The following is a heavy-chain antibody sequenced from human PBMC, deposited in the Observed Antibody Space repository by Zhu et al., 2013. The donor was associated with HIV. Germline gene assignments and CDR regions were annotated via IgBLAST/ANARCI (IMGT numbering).Heavy chain of an antibody. V-gene: IGHV1-2*02. CDR3: AREDTVTTFRY. J-gene: IGHJ4*02. D-gene: IGHD4-17*01. CDR1: GYTFATYF. Sequence: QVQLVQSGAEVKKPGASVRISCKASGYTFATYFIHWVRQAPGQGLEWMGWIKPNTEGTSYAQKFQGRVTMTRDTSINTAYMELRSLRSDDTAVYYCAREDTVTTFRYWGQGTLVTVSS. CDR2: IKPNTEGT.